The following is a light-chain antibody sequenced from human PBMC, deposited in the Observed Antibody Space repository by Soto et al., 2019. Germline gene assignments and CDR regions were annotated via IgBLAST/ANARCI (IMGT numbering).Light chain of an antibody. V-gene: IGKV1-5*03. CDR3: QQYNTYPST. CDR1: QSIGSW. Sequence: DNQMTQSPSTLSASVGDSVTITCRDSQSIGSWLSWYKQTPGEAPKLLIYKASTLQSGVPSRFSGSGSGTEFTLTISRLQPDDFATYYCQQYNTYPSTFGQVTELDIK. J-gene: IGKJ2*01. CDR2: KAS.